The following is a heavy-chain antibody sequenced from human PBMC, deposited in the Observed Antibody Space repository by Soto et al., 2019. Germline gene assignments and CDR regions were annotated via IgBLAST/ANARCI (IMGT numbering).Heavy chain of an antibody. D-gene: IGHD6-6*01. J-gene: IGHJ5*02. V-gene: IGHV3-30*18. CDR2: ISYDGSNK. Sequence: GGSLRLSCAASGFTFSSYGMHWVRQAPGKGLEWVAVISYDGSNKYYADSVKGRFTISRDNSKNTLYLQMNSLRAEDTAVYYCAKPSSSSEQGVYNWFDPWGQGTLVTVSS. CDR1: GFTFSSYG. CDR3: AKPSSSSEQGVYNWFDP.